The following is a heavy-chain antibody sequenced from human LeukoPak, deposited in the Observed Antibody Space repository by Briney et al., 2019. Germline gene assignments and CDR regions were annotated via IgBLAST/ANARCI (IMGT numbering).Heavy chain of an antibody. J-gene: IGHJ4*02. Sequence: SGPTPVKPTQTLTLTCTFSGFSLSTSGVGVGWIRQPPGKALEWLALIYWNDDKRYSPSLKSRLTITKDTSKNQVVLTMTNMDPVDTATYYCAHSGGITIFGVAIEDYFDYWGQGTLVTVSS. CDR2: IYWNDDK. V-gene: IGHV2-5*01. CDR1: GFSLSTSGVG. CDR3: AHSGGITIFGVAIEDYFDY. D-gene: IGHD3-3*01.